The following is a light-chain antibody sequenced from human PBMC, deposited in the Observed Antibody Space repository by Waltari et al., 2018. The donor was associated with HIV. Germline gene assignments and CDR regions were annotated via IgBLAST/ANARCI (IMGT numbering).Light chain of an antibody. CDR3: MQALQTPLT. CDR1: QSLLHSKGYNY. Sequence: DVVMTQSPLSLPVTSGEPASISCRSSQSLLHSKGYNYLDWYLQKPGQSTQLLIFLGSNRASGVPDRFSGSGSGTDFTLKISRVEAEDVGVYYCMQALQTPLTFGGGTKVEIK. CDR2: LGS. J-gene: IGKJ4*01. V-gene: IGKV2-28*01.